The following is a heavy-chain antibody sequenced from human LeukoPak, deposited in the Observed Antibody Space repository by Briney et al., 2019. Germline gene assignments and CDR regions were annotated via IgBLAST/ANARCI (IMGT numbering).Heavy chain of an antibody. D-gene: IGHD6-19*01. J-gene: IGHJ4*02. V-gene: IGHV3-11*04. CDR1: GFTFSDYY. Sequence: GGSLRRSCAASGFTFSDYYISWIRQAPGKGLECISYISSSGSSIYYADSVKGRFTISRDNAKNSLYLQMNSLRGGDTAVYYCARGGIAMADPDYWGQGTLVTVSS. CDR3: ARGGIAMADPDY. CDR2: ISSSGSSI.